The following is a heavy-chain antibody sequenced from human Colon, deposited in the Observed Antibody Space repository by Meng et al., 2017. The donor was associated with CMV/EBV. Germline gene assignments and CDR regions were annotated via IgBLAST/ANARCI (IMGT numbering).Heavy chain of an antibody. Sequence: ASVKVSFKTFDYTFTHQGISWVRQAPGQGLEWMGWISCYNGNTNYAQKFQGRFTMTTDTSTSTAYMELRSLRSDDTAVYYCARDYDFWNGHYDYWGQGTLVTVSS. D-gene: IGHD3-3*01. CDR3: ARDYDFWNGHYDY. CDR2: ISCYNGNT. CDR1: DYTFTHQG. J-gene: IGHJ4*02. V-gene: IGHV1-18*01.